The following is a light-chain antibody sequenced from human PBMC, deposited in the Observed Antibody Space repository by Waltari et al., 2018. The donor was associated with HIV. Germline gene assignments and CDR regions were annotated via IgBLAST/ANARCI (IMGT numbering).Light chain of an antibody. CDR2: YNS. CDR3: QVWDSSNEHVV. J-gene: IGLJ3*02. V-gene: IGLV3-21*04. Sequence: SYVLTQPPSVSVAPGAAATISCGAWNIRGTSVHWYKQQPGQAPVLVTRYNSDRPSGIPDRISGSNSGHTATLTITSVEAGDEATYYCQVWDSSNEHVVFGGGTELTVL. CDR1: NIRGTS.